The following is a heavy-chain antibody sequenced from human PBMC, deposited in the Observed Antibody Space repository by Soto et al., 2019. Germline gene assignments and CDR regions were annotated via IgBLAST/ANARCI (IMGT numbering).Heavy chain of an antibody. CDR1: GLTFSGHW. V-gene: IGHV3-7*03. Sequence: GGSLRLSCAASGLTFSGHWMTWVRQTPGEGLQWVAAIKPDGSETFYVDSVKGRFTISRDNGRNSLFLQMDSLRAEDTAVYYCTRRPSGMTYHAVFDFWGQGTLVTVSS. CDR3: TRRPSGMTYHAVFDF. CDR2: IKPDGSET. J-gene: IGHJ4*02. D-gene: IGHD2-21*02.